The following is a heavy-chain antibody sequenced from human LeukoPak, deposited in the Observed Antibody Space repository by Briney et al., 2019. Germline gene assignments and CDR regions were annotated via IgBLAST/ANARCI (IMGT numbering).Heavy chain of an antibody. CDR1: GYTFTSYD. CDR3: ARLRRYSTRGWFDP. CDR2: MNPNSGNT. D-gene: IGHD6-13*01. Sequence: GASVTVSCKASGYTFTSYDINWVRQATGQGLEWMGWMNPNSGNTGYAQKFQGRVTITRNTSISTAYMELSSLRSEDTAVYYCARLRRYSTRGWFDPWGQGTLVTVSS. V-gene: IGHV1-8*03. J-gene: IGHJ5*02.